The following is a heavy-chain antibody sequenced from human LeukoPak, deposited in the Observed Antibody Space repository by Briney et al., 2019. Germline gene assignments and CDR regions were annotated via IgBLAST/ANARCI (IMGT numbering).Heavy chain of an antibody. J-gene: IGHJ3*02. CDR1: GYTFTSYG. Sequence: ASVKVSCKASGYTFTSYGISWVRQAPGQGLEWMGWISAYNGNTNYAQKLQGRVTMTTDTSTSTAYMELRSLRSDDTAVYYCAREMITFGGVIVRAFDIRGQGTMVTVSS. D-gene: IGHD3-16*02. V-gene: IGHV1-18*01. CDR2: ISAYNGNT. CDR3: AREMITFGGVIVRAFDI.